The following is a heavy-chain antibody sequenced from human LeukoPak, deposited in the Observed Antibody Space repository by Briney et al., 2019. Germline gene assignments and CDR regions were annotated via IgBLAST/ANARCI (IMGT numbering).Heavy chain of an antibody. CDR3: ARDPYYYDSSGYYPFDY. Sequence: GASVKVSCKASGYTFTSYDINWVRQATGQGLEWMGIINPSGGSTSYAQKFQGRVTMTRDTSTSTVYMELSSLRSEDTAVYYCARDPYYYDSSGYYPFDYWGQGTLVTVSS. D-gene: IGHD3-22*01. CDR2: INPSGGST. CDR1: GYTFTSYD. V-gene: IGHV1-46*01. J-gene: IGHJ4*02.